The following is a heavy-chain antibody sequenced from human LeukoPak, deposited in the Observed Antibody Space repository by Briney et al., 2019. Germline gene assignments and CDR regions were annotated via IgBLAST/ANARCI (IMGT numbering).Heavy chain of an antibody. V-gene: IGHV6-1*01. D-gene: IGHD2-15*01. CDR2: TYYRSKWYY. CDR3: ARDGTWRPDY. CDR1: GDSVSSNSAA. Sequence: SQTLSLTCAISGDSVSSNSAAWNWIRQSPSGGLEWLGRTYYRSKWYYDYALSVKSRSTINPDTSENQFSLQLNSVTPDDTAEYYCARDGTWRPDYWGQGILVTVSS. J-gene: IGHJ4*02.